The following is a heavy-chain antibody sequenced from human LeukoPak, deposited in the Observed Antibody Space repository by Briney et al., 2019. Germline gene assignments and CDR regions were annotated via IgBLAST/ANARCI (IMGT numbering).Heavy chain of an antibody. CDR2: INPDSGGT. CDR1: GYTFTGYY. Sequence: VASVKVSCKASGYTFTGYYIHWVRQAPGQGLEWMGWINPDSGGTNYAQKFQGRVTMTRDTSIRTAYMELSRLRSDDTAVYYCATAGPIAVAGVIDYWGQGTLVTVSS. CDR3: ATAGPIAVAGVIDY. J-gene: IGHJ4*02. V-gene: IGHV1-2*02. D-gene: IGHD6-19*01.